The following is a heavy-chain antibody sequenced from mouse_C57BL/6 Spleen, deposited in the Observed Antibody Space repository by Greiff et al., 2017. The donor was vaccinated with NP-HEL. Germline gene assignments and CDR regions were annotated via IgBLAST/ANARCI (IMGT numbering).Heavy chain of an antibody. CDR2: IDPSDSYT. CDR1: GYTFTSYW. CDR3: APYYGSSSFAY. D-gene: IGHD1-1*01. V-gene: IGHV1-59*01. J-gene: IGHJ3*01. Sequence: QVQLQQPGAELVRPGTSVKLSCKASGYTFTSYWMHWVKQRPGQGLEWIGVIDPSDSYTNYNQKFKGKATLTVDTSSSTAYMQLSSLTSEDSAVYYCAPYYGSSSFAYWGQGTLVTVSA.